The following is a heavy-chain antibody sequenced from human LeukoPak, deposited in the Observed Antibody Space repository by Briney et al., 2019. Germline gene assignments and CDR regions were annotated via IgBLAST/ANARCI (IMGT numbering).Heavy chain of an antibody. Sequence: KPGGSLRLSCAASGFIFSNVWMNWVRQAPGKGLEWIGRIKIITVGGTTDYAAPVKGRFTISRDDSKNTLHLQMNSLKTEDTAVYYCTTDFMQGYLVDWGQGAPVTVSS. CDR1: GFIFSNVW. V-gene: IGHV3-15*01. D-gene: IGHD1-26*01. CDR3: TTDFMQGYLVD. CDR2: IKIITVGGTT. J-gene: IGHJ4*02.